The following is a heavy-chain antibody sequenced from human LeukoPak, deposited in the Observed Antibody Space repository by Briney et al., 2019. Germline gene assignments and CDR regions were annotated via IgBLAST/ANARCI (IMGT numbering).Heavy chain of an antibody. V-gene: IGHV5-51*01. D-gene: IGHD5-18*01. CDR3: ARFLHRGYSYGIYYYGMDV. CDR1: GYSFTSYW. CDR2: IYPGDSDT. J-gene: IGHJ6*02. Sequence: GESLKISCKGSGYSFTSYWIGWVRQMPGKGLEWMGIIYPGDSDTRYSPSFQGQVTISADKSISTAYLQWSSLKASDTAMYYCARFLHRGYSYGIYYYGMDVWGQGTTVTVSS.